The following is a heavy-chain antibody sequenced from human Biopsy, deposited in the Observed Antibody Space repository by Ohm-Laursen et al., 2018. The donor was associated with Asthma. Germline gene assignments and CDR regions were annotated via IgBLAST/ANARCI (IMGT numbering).Heavy chain of an antibody. Sequence: SLRFSCAASGFTFGDYWMSWVRQVPGKGLEWVANIKHDGSEKNHVDSLKGRFTISGDNAKNSLYLQMNSLRAEDTAVYYCARTFHFWSPYHAEHYQLWGQGTLVTVSS. V-gene: IGHV3-7*01. CDR3: ARTFHFWSPYHAEHYQL. CDR1: GFTFGDYW. CDR2: IKHDGSEK. J-gene: IGHJ1*01. D-gene: IGHD3-3*02.